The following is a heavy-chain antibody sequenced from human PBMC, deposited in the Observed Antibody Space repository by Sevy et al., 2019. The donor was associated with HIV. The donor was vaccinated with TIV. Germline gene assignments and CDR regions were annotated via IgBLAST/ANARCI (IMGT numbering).Heavy chain of an antibody. J-gene: IGHJ4*02. D-gene: IGHD2-8*01. CDR2: IGYDGSNK. V-gene: IGHV3-33*01. CDR3: ARDPRMYGDYLLAYFDS. Sequence: GGSLRLSCAASGFTPSTYGMHWVRQAPGKGLEWVAVIGYDGSNKYYADSVKGRFTISRDNSKNTLFLQMDSLRAEDTAVYYCARDPRMYGDYLLAYFDSWGQRTLVTVS. CDR1: GFTPSTYG.